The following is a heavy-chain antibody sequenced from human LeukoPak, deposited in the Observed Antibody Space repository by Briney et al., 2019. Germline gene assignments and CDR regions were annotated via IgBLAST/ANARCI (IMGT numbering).Heavy chain of an antibody. V-gene: IGHV4-59*01. Sequence: SETLSLTCTVSGGSISSYYWSWIRQPPGKGLEWIGYIYYSGSTNYNPSLKSRVTISVDTSKNRFSLKLSSVTAADTAVYYCARELWSESSGWVDYWGQGTLVTVSS. CDR3: ARELWSESSGWVDY. CDR1: GGSISSYY. J-gene: IGHJ4*02. D-gene: IGHD6-19*01. CDR2: IYYSGST.